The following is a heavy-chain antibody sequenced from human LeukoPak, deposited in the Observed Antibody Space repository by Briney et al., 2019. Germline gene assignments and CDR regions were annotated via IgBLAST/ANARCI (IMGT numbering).Heavy chain of an antibody. D-gene: IGHD3-22*01. V-gene: IGHV1-18*01. CDR2: ISGYNGYT. Sequence: ASVKVSCKASGYTFTSYGISWERQAPGQGLEWMGWISGYNGYTHYANNHQGRVTMTTDTSTSTAYMELRSLRSDDTAVYYCARDEARYSSGYYPNWFDPWGQGTLVTVSS. CDR1: GYTFTSYG. J-gene: IGHJ5*02. CDR3: ARDEARYSSGYYPNWFDP.